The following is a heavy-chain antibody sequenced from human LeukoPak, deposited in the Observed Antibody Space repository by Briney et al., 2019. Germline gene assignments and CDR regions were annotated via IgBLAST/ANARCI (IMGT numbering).Heavy chain of an antibody. CDR1: GFTFRSYA. V-gene: IGHV3-30-3*01. J-gene: IGHJ4*02. D-gene: IGHD3-9*01. CDR2: ISYDGYNK. Sequence: GGSLRLSCAASGFTFRSYAMHWVRQAPGKGLEWVALISYDGYNKYYAGSVKGRFTISRDNSKNTLYLQMSSLRTEDTAVYYCARETIRYFVYWGQGTLVTVSS. CDR3: ARETIRYFVY.